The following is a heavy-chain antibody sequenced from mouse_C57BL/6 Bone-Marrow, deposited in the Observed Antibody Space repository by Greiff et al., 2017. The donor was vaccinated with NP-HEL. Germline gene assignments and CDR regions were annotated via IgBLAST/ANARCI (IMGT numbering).Heavy chain of an antibody. CDR3: ARRGVVATGYYYAMDY. Sequence: VQLVESGPELVKPGASVKISCKASGYAFSSSWMNWVKQRPGKGLEWIGRIYPGDGDTNYNGKFKGKATLTADKSSSTAYMQLSSLTSEDSAVYFCARRGVVATGYYYAMDYWGQGTSVTVSS. CDR2: IYPGDGDT. D-gene: IGHD1-1*01. CDR1: GYAFSSSW. J-gene: IGHJ4*01. V-gene: IGHV1-82*01.